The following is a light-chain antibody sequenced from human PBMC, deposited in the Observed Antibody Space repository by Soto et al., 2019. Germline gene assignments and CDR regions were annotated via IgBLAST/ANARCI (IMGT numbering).Light chain of an antibody. V-gene: IGKV1-27*01. CDR3: QKYNSAPRIT. CDR1: QGISNY. J-gene: IGKJ3*01. Sequence: DIQMTQSPSSLSASVGDRVTITCRASQGISNYLAWYQQKPGKVPKLLIYAASTLQSGVPSRFSGSGSGTDFTLTISSLQPEDVATYYCQKYNSAPRITFGPGTTVDI. CDR2: AAS.